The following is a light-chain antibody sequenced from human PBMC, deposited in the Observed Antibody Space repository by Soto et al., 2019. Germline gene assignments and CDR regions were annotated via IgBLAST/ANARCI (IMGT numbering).Light chain of an antibody. CDR2: GAS. Sequence: EIVMTQSPATLSVSPGERATLSCRASQSVSSNLSCNLAWYQQRPGQAPRLLIYGASRRATGFPARFSGSGSGTDFTLTISSLEPEDFALYYCQQRSNWPITFGQGTRLEI. CDR3: QQRSNWPIT. J-gene: IGKJ5*01. CDR1: QSVSSNLSCN. V-gene: IGKV3D-20*02.